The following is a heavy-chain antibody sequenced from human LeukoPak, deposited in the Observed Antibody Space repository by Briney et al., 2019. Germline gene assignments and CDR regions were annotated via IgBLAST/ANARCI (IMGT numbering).Heavy chain of an antibody. Sequence: GESLKISCKGSGYSFTSYWIGWVRPMPGKGLEWMGIIYPGDSDTRYSPSFQGQVTISADKSISTAYLQWSSLKASDTAMYYCARVRVRGWNPNYFDYWGQGTLVTVSS. CDR2: IYPGDSDT. CDR3: ARVRVRGWNPNYFDY. D-gene: IGHD3-10*01. V-gene: IGHV5-51*01. CDR1: GYSFTSYW. J-gene: IGHJ4*02.